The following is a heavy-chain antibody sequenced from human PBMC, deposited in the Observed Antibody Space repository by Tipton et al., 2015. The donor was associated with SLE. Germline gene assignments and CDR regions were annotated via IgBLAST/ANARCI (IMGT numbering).Heavy chain of an antibody. J-gene: IGHJ5*02. Sequence: TLSLTCAVYGGSFSGYSWNWIRQPPGKGLEWIGYINYSGSTNYNPSLKSRVTISIDTSKIQFSLRLSSVTPADTAVYYCATACTGTSCHNNWFDPWGQGILVTVSS. D-gene: IGHD2-2*02. CDR1: GGSFSGYS. V-gene: IGHV4-34*01. CDR2: INYSGST. CDR3: ATACTGTSCHNNWFDP.